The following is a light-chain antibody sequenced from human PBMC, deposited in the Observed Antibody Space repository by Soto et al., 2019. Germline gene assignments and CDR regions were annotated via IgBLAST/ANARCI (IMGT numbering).Light chain of an antibody. V-gene: IGLV1-47*01. CDR1: SSDIGTNY. CDR2: RNN. Sequence: QSVLTRPPSASGTPGQRVTISCSGSSSDIGTNYVYWYQQLPGTAPKLLIYRNNQRPSGGPDRFSGSKSGTSASLAISGLRSEDEADYYCAVWDDSLSGVVFGGGTKVTVL. CDR3: AVWDDSLSGVV. J-gene: IGLJ2*01.